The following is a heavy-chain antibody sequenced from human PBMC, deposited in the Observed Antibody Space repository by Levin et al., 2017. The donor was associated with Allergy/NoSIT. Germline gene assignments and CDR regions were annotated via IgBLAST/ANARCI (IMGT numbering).Heavy chain of an antibody. CDR2: IYWDDDR. D-gene: IGHD3-22*01. J-gene: IGHJ4*02. CDR3: AHRLAPGETRGYYSVYFDY. CDR1: GFSLSTFGVG. Sequence: SGPTLVKPTQTLTLTCTFSGFSLSTFGVGVGWIRQPPGKALDWLELIYWDDDRRYSPSLKSRLTITKDTSKNQVVLTMTNMDPVDTATYYCAHRLAPGETRGYYSVYFDYWGQGTLVTVSS. V-gene: IGHV2-5*02.